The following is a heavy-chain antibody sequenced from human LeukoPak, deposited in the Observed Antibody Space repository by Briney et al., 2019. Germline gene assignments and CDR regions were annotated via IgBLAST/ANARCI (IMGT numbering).Heavy chain of an antibody. V-gene: IGHV1-2*02. J-gene: IGHJ4*02. Sequence: GASVKVSCKASGYTFTGFYMHWVRQAPGQGLEWMGWINPNSGGTNYAQKFQGRVTMTRDTSISTAYMELSRLRSDDKAVYYCARDYCSGGICYSPDYWGQGTLVTVSS. D-gene: IGHD2-15*01. CDR3: ARDYCSGGICYSPDY. CDR2: INPNSGGT. CDR1: GYTFTGFY.